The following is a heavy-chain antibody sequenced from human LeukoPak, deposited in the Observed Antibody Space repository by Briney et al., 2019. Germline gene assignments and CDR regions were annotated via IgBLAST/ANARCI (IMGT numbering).Heavy chain of an antibody. D-gene: IGHD3-16*01. CDR2: IYYIGST. Sequence: SETLYLTCTVSGGSISSRSYYWGWIRQPPGKGLEWIGNIYYIGSTYYNPSLKSRVTISVDTSKNQFSLKLSSVTAADTAVYYCARQGEQPGYFDYWGQGTLVTVSS. CDR3: ARQGEQPGYFDY. V-gene: IGHV4-39*01. J-gene: IGHJ4*02. CDR1: GGSISSRSYY.